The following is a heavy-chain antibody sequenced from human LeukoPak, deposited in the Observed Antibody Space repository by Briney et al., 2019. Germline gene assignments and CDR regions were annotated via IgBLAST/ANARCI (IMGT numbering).Heavy chain of an antibody. D-gene: IGHD2-2*01. CDR1: GGSISSSSYY. J-gene: IGHJ4*02. V-gene: IGHV4-39*02. CDR2: IYYIGST. Sequence: PSETLSLTCTVSGGSISSSSYYWGWIRQPPGKGLEWIGNIYYIGSTYYNPSLKSRVTISVDTSKNHFSLKLSSVTAAATAVYYCARLPLVSPGCDYWGQGTLVTVSS. CDR3: ARLPLVSPGCDY.